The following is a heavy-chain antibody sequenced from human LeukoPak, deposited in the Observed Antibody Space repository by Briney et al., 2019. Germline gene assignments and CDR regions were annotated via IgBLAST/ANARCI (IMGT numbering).Heavy chain of an antibody. CDR1: GGSITSYY. V-gene: IGHV4-4*07. Sequence: PSETLSLTCTVSGGSITSYYGTWIRRPAGKGLEWIGRIYVPETTNYNPSLKSRVTMSVDTSKSQFSLKLTSVTAADTAVYYCAKSPPNSNYLDYCGQGILVTVSS. CDR3: AKSPPNSNYLDY. D-gene: IGHD2/OR15-2a*01. J-gene: IGHJ4*02. CDR2: IYVPETT.